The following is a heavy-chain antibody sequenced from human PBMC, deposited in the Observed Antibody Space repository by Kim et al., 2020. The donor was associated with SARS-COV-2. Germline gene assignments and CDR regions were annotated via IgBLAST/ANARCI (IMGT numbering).Heavy chain of an antibody. CDR1: GGSISSSSYY. CDR3: AREDVVVVAASWFDP. CDR2: IYYSGST. Sequence: SETLSLTCTVSGGSISSSSYYWGWIRQPPGKGLEWIGSIYYSGSTYYNPSLKSRVTISVDTSKNQFSLKLSSVTAADTAVYYCAREDVVVVAASWFDPWGQGTLVTVSS. J-gene: IGHJ5*02. V-gene: IGHV4-39*02. D-gene: IGHD2-15*01.